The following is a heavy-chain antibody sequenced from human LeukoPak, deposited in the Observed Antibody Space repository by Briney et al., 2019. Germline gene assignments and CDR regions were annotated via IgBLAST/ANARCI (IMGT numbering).Heavy chain of an antibody. V-gene: IGHV3-21*01. D-gene: IGHD3-22*01. CDR1: GFTFSSYS. J-gene: IGHJ6*03. CDR2: ISSSSSYI. CDR3: ARDGEYGSGYAYYYYYYMDV. Sequence: PGGSLRLSCAASGFTFSSYSMNWVRQAPGKGLEWVSSISSSSSYIYYADSVKGRFTISRDNAKNSLYLQMNSLRAEDTAVYYCARDGEYGSGYAYYYYYYMDVWGKGTTVTISS.